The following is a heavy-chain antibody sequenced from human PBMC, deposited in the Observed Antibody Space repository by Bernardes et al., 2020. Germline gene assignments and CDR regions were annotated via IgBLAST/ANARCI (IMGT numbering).Heavy chain of an antibody. J-gene: IGHJ5*02. CDR1: GGSFSGYY. V-gene: IGHV4-34*01. CDR2: INHSGST. D-gene: IGHD2-2*01. Sequence: SETLSLTCAVYGGSFSGYYWSWIRQPPGKGLEWIGAINHSGSTNYNPSLKSRVTISVDTSKNQFSLKLSSVTAADTAVYYCARGRHIVVVPAAGGWFDPWGQGTLVTGSS. CDR3: ARGRHIVVVPAAGGWFDP.